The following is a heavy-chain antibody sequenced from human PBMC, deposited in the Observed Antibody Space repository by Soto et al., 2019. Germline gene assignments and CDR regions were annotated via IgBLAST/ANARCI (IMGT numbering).Heavy chain of an antibody. CDR2: SPADGDT. V-gene: IGHV3-53*02. CDR1: GFSVSVNY. J-gene: IGHJ5*02. CDR3: TSIAVTEEFDP. Sequence: EVQLVETGGGLIQPGGSLRLSCVASGFSVSVNYISWVRQAPGKGLEWKGLVWVSISPADGDTYYAASVRGRFTSTRDNSKNAVSLQMNSLTADDTAYYYCTSIAVTEEFDPWGQGTLVTVSS. D-gene: IGHD6-19*01.